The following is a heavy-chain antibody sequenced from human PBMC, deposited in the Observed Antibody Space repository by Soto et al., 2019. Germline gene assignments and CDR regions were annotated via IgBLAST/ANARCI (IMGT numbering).Heavy chain of an antibody. CDR2: IYYSGST. Sequence: SETLSLTCTVSGGSISSGGYYWSWIRQHPGKGLEWIGYIYYSGSTYYNPSLKSRVTISVDTSKNQFSLKLSSVTAADTAVYYCERQYYYYGMDVWGQGTPVTVYS. V-gene: IGHV4-31*03. CDR3: ERQYYYYGMDV. CDR1: GGSISSGGYY. J-gene: IGHJ6*02.